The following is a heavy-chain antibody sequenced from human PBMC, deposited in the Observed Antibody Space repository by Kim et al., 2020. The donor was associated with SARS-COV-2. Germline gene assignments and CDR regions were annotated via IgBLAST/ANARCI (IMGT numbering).Heavy chain of an antibody. CDR2: ISSSGSTI. D-gene: IGHD3-22*01. V-gene: IGHV3-11*04. CDR3: ARIVVGVDLLAEYFFDY. CDR1: GFTFSDYY. Sequence: GGSLRLSCAASGFTFSDYYMRWIRQAPGKGLEWVSYISSSGSTIYYADSVKGRFTISRDNAKNSLYLQMNSLRAEDTAVYYCARIVVGVDLLAEYFFDYWGQGTLVTVSS. J-gene: IGHJ4*02.